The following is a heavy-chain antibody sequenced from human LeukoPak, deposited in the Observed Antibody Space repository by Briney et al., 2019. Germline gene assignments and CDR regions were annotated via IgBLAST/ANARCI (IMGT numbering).Heavy chain of an antibody. CDR1: GFTFSNYG. D-gene: IGHD5-18*01. V-gene: IGHV3-23*01. CDR3: AKLSGGGYSYGYTATFDY. J-gene: IGHJ4*02. CDR2: ISASGFST. Sequence: GGTLRLSCAASGFTFSNYGMAWVRQAPGKGLEWVSAISASGFSTYYADSVKGRFTISRDNSKNTLYLQMNSLRAEDTAVYYCAKLSGGGYSYGYTATFDYWGQGTLVTVSS.